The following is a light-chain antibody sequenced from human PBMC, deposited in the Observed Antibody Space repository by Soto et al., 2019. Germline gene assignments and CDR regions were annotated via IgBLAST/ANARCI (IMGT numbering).Light chain of an antibody. Sequence: DIVMTQSPDSLAVSLGERATINCKSSQNVLYSSNNKNYIAWYQQRPGQPPKLLIYWTSIRESGAPDRFSGSGSGTDFTLTISSLQAEDVAVYYCEQYYSTPNTFGQGTKLDIK. CDR2: WTS. CDR1: QNVLYSSNNKNY. V-gene: IGKV4-1*01. J-gene: IGKJ2*01. CDR3: EQYYSTPNT.